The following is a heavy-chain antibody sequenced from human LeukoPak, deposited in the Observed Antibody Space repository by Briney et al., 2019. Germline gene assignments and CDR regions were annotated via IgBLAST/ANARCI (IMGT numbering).Heavy chain of an antibody. V-gene: IGHV1-2*02. CDR1: GYPFTGDN. CDR3: ARAADGSYFEY. D-gene: IGHD6-25*01. CDR2: INPNSGDT. J-gene: IGHJ4*02. Sequence: ASVKVSCKASGYPFTGDNIHCGRQAPGQGLDWMGWINPNSGDTNYAQKFHGRVTMTSDTSINTAYMELSRLTSDDTAVYHFARAADGSYFEYTGQGTLVTVSS.